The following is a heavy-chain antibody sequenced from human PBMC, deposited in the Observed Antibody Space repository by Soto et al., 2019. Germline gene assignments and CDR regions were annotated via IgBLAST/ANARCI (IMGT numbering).Heavy chain of an antibody. V-gene: IGHV4-59*08. Sequence: SETLSLTCTVSGGSISSYYWSWIRQPPGKGLEWIGYIYYSGSTNYNPSLKSRVTISVDTSKNQFSLKLSSVTAADTAVYYCAGQGVDYGDGGWFDPWGQGTLVTVSS. CDR3: AGQGVDYGDGGWFDP. D-gene: IGHD4-17*01. CDR1: GGSISSYY. J-gene: IGHJ5*02. CDR2: IYYSGST.